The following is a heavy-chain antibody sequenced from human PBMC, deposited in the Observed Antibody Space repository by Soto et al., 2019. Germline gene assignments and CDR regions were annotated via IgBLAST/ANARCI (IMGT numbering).Heavy chain of an antibody. D-gene: IGHD3-3*01. J-gene: IGHJ6*02. CDR1: GGTFSSYA. V-gene: IGHV1-69*01. CDR3: ARGLSFYDFWSGYYRSYYGMDV. Sequence: SVKVSCKASGGTFSSYAISWVRQAPGQGLEWMGGIIPIFGTANYAQKFQGRVTITADESTSTAYMELSSLRSEDTAVYYCARGLSFYDFWSGYYRSYYGMDVWGQGTTVTVSS. CDR2: IIPIFGTA.